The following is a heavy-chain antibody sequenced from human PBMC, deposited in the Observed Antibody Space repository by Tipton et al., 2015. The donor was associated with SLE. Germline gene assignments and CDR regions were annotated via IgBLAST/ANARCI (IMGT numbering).Heavy chain of an antibody. J-gene: IGHJ4*02. V-gene: IGHV3-30*04. CDR1: GFTFSNYA. CDR3: ARDQEDSRGYSDY. CDR2: ISYDGSNK. D-gene: IGHD5-18*01. Sequence: SLRLSCAASGFTFSNYAMHWVRQAPGKGLEWVAVISYDGSNKYYADSVKGRFTISRDNSKDMLYLQMNSLRAEDTAVFYCARDQEDSRGYSDYWGQGALVTVSS.